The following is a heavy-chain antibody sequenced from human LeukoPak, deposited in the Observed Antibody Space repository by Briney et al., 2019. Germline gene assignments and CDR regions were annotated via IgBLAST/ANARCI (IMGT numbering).Heavy chain of an antibody. J-gene: IGHJ3*02. CDR3: ARRYGGWGAFDI. V-gene: IGHV3-23*01. Sequence: GGSLRLSCAASEFTYSAYAMSWVRQAPGKGLEWVSTISGDGRSTFYANSVKGRFTISRDDSKTTLFLKMNSLGAEDTAIYYCARRYGGWGAFDIWGQGTVVTVSS. CDR1: EFTYSAYA. D-gene: IGHD4-23*01. CDR2: ISGDGRST.